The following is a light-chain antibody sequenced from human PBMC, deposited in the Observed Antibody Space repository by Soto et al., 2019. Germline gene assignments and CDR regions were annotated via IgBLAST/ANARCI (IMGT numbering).Light chain of an antibody. Sequence: DIQMTQSPSTLSASVGDRVTITCRASQSISSWLAWYQQKPGKAPKLLIYDASSLESGVPSRFSGSGSGTEFTLTISSLQPDDFATYYCLRHDLYPWTFGQGTKVEFK. J-gene: IGKJ1*01. CDR1: QSISSW. CDR2: DAS. CDR3: LRHDLYPWT. V-gene: IGKV1-5*01.